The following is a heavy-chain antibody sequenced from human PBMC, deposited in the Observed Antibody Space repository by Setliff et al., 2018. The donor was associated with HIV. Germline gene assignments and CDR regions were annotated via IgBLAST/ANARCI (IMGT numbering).Heavy chain of an antibody. CDR1: GLIFSSYE. CDR2: IGGHGSII. J-gene: IGHJ4*02. CDR3: VKDKRYSSSWFDY. Sequence: GGSLRLSCAASGLIFSSYEMNWVRQAPGKGLEWISFIGGHGSIIHYADSVKGRFTISRDNSKNTLYLQMSSLRAEDTAVYYCVKDKRYSSSWFDYWGQGTLVTVSS. D-gene: IGHD6-13*01. V-gene: IGHV3-NL1*01.